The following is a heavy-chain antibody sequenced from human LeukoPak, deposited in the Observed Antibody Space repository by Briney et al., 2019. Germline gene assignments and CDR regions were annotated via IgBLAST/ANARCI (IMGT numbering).Heavy chain of an antibody. D-gene: IGHD3-3*01. J-gene: IGHJ4*02. CDR1: GFTFSNYW. Sequence: GGSLRLSCAASGFTFSNYWMGWVRQAPGKGLEWVSAIRGSGGSTYYADSVKGRFTISRDNSKNTLYLQMNSLRAEDTAVYYCAKWEGNDFWSGYSNFDYWGQGTLVTVSS. CDR3: AKWEGNDFWSGYSNFDY. V-gene: IGHV3-23*01. CDR2: IRGSGGST.